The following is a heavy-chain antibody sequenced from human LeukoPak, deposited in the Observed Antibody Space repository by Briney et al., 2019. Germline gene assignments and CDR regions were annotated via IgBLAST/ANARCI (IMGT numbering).Heavy chain of an antibody. CDR2: INSGSSTI. Sequence: GGTLRLSCAASGFTFSSHGMNWVRQAPGKGLEWVSYINSGSSTIYYADSVKGRFTISRDNAKNSLYLQMNSLRAEDTAVYYCAELGITMIGGVWGKGTTVTISS. CDR1: GFTFSSHG. D-gene: IGHD3-10*02. CDR3: AELGITMIGGV. J-gene: IGHJ6*04. V-gene: IGHV3-48*01.